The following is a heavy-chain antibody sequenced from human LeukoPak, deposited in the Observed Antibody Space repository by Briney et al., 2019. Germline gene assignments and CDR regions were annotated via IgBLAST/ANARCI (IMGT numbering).Heavy chain of an antibody. CDR3: ARGGGLDV. J-gene: IGHJ6*02. CDR1: GFTFNTYA. D-gene: IGHD3-16*01. Sequence: GGSLRLSCAASGFTFNTYAMSWVRQAPGKGLEWVSGITSGANTYYADSVKGRFTISRDNSENTLNLQMSNLRAEDTAVYFCARGGGLDVWGQGATVTVSS. CDR2: ITSGANT. V-gene: IGHV3-23*01.